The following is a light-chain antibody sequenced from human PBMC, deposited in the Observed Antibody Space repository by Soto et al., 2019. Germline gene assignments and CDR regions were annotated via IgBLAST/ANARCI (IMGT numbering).Light chain of an antibody. CDR1: QNIDHW. Sequence: DIQMTQSPSTLSASVGDRVTITCRASQNIDHWLAWYQHKPGKAPKFLIYDASILESGVPSRFSGSGSGTEFTLSISSLQNDDFATYYCQRYNRYSRTFGQGTKVENK. J-gene: IGKJ1*01. CDR3: QRYNRYSRT. V-gene: IGKV1-5*01. CDR2: DAS.